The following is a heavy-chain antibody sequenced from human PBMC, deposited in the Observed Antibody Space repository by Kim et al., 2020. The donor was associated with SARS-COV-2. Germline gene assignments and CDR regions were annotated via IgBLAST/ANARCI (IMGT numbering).Heavy chain of an antibody. CDR3: AKDRALRFSYYFYGMDV. Sequence: GGSLRLSCAASGFNFSSYGIHWVRQAPVKGLEWVAVISYHGLNKFYTDSVKGRFTISRDNSKNTVFLQMNSLKPEDTAVYYCAKDRALRFSYYFYGMDVWGQGTTVTVSS. V-gene: IGHV3-30*18. CDR1: GFNFSSYG. D-gene: IGHD3-3*01. CDR2: ISYHGLNK. J-gene: IGHJ6*02.